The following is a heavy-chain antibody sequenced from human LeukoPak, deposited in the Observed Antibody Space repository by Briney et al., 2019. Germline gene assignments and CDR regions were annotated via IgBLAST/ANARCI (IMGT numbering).Heavy chain of an antibody. Sequence: GGSLRLSCAASGFTFRSYAMSWVRQAPGKGLEWVSGISGSGGSTDYADSVKGRFTISRDNSKNTLYLQMNSLRAEDTAVYYCAKEGWLRRDFHGMDVWGQGTTVTVSS. CDR3: AKEGWLRRDFHGMDV. J-gene: IGHJ6*02. CDR1: GFTFRSYA. CDR2: ISGSGGST. V-gene: IGHV3-23*01. D-gene: IGHD5-12*01.